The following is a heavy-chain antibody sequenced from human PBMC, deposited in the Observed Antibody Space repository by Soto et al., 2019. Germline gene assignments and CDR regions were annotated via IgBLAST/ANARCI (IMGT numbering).Heavy chain of an antibody. V-gene: IGHV4-34*02. J-gene: IGHJ5*02. D-gene: IGHD5-12*01. CDR2: INHRGSA. Sequence: QVHLQQWGAGLLKPSETLSLTCAVYGESFIGSYWTWFRQPPGKGLEWIGEINHRGSANYNPSLKSRVTISVDTSNNQFSLKLSSVTAADTSVYYCARTDIVTTNCFDPWGQGTLVTVSS. CDR3: ARTDIVTTNCFDP. CDR1: GESFIGSY.